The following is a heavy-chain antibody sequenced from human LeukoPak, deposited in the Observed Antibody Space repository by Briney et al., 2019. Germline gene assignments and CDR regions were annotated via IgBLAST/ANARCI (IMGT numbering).Heavy chain of an antibody. CDR3: AKKRSYYYDSRAYFDY. D-gene: IGHD3-22*01. V-gene: IGHV3-11*01. Sequence: GGSLRPSCAASGFTFSDYYMSWIRQAPGKGLEWVSYISSSGSTIYYADSVKGRFTISRDNSKNTLYLQMNSLRAEDTAVYYCAKKRSYYYDSRAYFDYWGQGTLVTVSS. CDR1: GFTFSDYY. J-gene: IGHJ4*02. CDR2: ISSSGSTI.